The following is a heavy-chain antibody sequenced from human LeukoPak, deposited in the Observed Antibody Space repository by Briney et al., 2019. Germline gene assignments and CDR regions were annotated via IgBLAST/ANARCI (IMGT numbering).Heavy chain of an antibody. CDR2: IYYSGST. J-gene: IGHJ3*02. V-gene: IGHV4-59*12. Sequence: SETLSLTCTVSGGSISSYYWSWIRQPPGKGLEWIGYIYYSGSTNYNPSLKSRVTISVDTSKNQFSLKLSSVTAADTAVYYCAREREIDSGDYVWGSYRYLSAFDIWGQGTMVTVSS. D-gene: IGHD3-16*02. CDR3: AREREIDSGDYVWGSYRYLSAFDI. CDR1: GGSISSYY.